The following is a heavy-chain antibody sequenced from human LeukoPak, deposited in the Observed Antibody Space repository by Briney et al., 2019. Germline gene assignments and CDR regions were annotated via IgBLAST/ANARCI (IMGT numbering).Heavy chain of an antibody. CDR3: VRVPFAFYGMEV. V-gene: IGHV4-4*02. D-gene: IGHD4/OR15-4a*01. Sequence: PSGTLSLTCAVSSDSIGSNNWWSWVRQPPGKGLEWIGEIYHSGSTNYNPSHKSRVTISADTSKNQLSLKLSSVTAADTAVYYCVRVPFAFYGMEVWGKGTTVSVSS. J-gene: IGHJ6*04. CDR1: SDSIGSNNW. CDR2: IYHSGST.